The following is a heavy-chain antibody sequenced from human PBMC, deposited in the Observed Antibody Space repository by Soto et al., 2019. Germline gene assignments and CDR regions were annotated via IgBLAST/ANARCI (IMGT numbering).Heavy chain of an antibody. D-gene: IGHD5-18*01. Sequence: GGSLRLSCAASGFTFSSYGMHWVRQAPGKGLEWVAVISYDGSNKYYADSVKGRFTISRDNSKNTMYLQMNSLRAEDTAVYYCAKGGIQLWDLFDYWGQGTLVPVSS. CDR2: ISYDGSNK. CDR1: GFTFSSYG. V-gene: IGHV3-30*18. CDR3: AKGGIQLWDLFDY. J-gene: IGHJ4*02.